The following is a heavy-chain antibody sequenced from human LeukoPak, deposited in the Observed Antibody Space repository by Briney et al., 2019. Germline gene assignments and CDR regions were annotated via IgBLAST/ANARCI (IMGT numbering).Heavy chain of an antibody. J-gene: IGHJ5*02. CDR1: GFTVSSNS. V-gene: IGHV3-23*01. Sequence: PGGSLRLSCTVSGFTVSSNSWSWVRQAPGKGLEWASTISDSGGSTYYADSLKGRFTISRDNYKNTLYLQMNSLRAEDTAVYYCAKVDYYDSSGNYPNWFDPWGQGTLVTVSS. CDR2: ISDSGGST. CDR3: AKVDYYDSSGNYPNWFDP. D-gene: IGHD3-22*01.